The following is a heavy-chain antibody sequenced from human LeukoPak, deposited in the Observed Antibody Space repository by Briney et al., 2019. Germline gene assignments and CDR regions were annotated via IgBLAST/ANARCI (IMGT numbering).Heavy chain of an antibody. CDR1: GGSISSYY. CDR2: IYYSGST. Sequence: SETLSLTCTVSGGSISSYYWSWIRQPPGKGLEWIGYIYYSGSTNYNPSLKSRVTISVDTSKNQFSLKLSSVTAADTAVYYCARDGASGSYVEYFDYWGQGTLVTVSS. V-gene: IGHV4-59*01. J-gene: IGHJ4*02. CDR3: ARDGASGSYVEYFDY. D-gene: IGHD3-10*01.